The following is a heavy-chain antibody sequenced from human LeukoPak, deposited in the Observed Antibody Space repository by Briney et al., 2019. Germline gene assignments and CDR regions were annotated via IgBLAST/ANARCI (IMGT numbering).Heavy chain of an antibody. Sequence: ASVKVSCKASGYTFTTYGISWVRQAPGQGLECMGWINLYNGNTNYAQKLQGRVTMTTDTSTSTAYMELRSLRSDDTAVYYCARELYGRFEHWGQGTLVTVSS. J-gene: IGHJ4*02. D-gene: IGHD2-2*02. V-gene: IGHV1-18*01. CDR2: INLYNGNT. CDR3: ARELYGRFEH. CDR1: GYTFTTYG.